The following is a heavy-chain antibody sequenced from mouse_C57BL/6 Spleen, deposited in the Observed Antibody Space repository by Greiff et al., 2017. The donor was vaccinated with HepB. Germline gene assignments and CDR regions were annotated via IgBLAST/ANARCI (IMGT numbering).Heavy chain of an antibody. D-gene: IGHD1-2*01. J-gene: IGHJ2*01. CDR2: ILPKSGST. Sequence: QVQLLQSGAELVKPGASVKLSCKASGYTFTGYWMDWVKQRPGNGLEWIGVILPKSGSTNYNKKFKGKATLTADPSSNTAYMQLSSLTTEDSAIYYCATLVTTAGRDFDYWGQGTTLTVSS. CDR1: GYTFTGYW. CDR3: ATLVTTAGRDFDY. V-gene: IGHV1-9*01.